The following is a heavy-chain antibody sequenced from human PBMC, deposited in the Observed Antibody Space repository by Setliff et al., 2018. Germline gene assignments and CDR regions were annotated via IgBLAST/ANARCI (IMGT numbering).Heavy chain of an antibody. CDR3: AKWSAMVWGVD. CDR1: GFTFSSYG. J-gene: IGHJ4*02. D-gene: IGHD3-10*01. Sequence: GGSLRLSCAASGFTFSSYGMHWVRQAPGKGLEWVTFIRSDGSNKYYADSVKGRFTISRDNSKNTLYLQMNSLRPEDTAVYYCAKWSAMVWGVDWGQGTLVTVSS. CDR2: IRSDGSNK. V-gene: IGHV3-30*02.